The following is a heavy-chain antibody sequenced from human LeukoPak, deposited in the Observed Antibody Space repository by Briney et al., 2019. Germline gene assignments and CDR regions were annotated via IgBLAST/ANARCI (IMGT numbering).Heavy chain of an antibody. Sequence: PSETLSLTCTVSDDSITMYYWTWIRQPPGKGLEWIGYVDHTGSTNFNPSLNGRVSISRDTSKNLFSLRLRSVTAADTAVYFCASDRSGYYYVDYWGQGTLVTVSS. CDR3: ASDRSGYYYVDY. CDR1: DDSITMYY. CDR2: VDHTGST. V-gene: IGHV4-59*01. D-gene: IGHD3-22*01. J-gene: IGHJ4*02.